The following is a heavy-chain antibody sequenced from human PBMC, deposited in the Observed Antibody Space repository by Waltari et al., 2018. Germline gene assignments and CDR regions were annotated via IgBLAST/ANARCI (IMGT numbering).Heavy chain of an antibody. J-gene: IGHJ4*02. CDR1: GYSFTSYW. D-gene: IGHD2-2*01. V-gene: IGHV5-51*03. CDR3: ARGYCSSTSCPGFDY. CDR2: IYPCHSDT. Sequence: EVQLVQSGAEVKKPGESLKISCKGSGYSFTSYWIGWVRQMHGKGLEWMGIIYPCHSDTRYSPSFQGQVTISADKSISTAYLQWSSLKASDTAMYYCARGYCSSTSCPGFDYWGQGTLVTVSS.